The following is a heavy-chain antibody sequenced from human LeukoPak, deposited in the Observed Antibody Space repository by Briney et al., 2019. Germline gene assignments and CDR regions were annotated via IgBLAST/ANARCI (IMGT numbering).Heavy chain of an antibody. Sequence: GGSLRLSCAASGFTFSKYTMHWVRQAPGKGLEWVALISNDGSKKGYVDSEMGRFTISRDNAKNSLYLQMNSLRDEDTAVYYCARGPPEDFWSGYYLYYYYGMDVWGQGTTVTVSS. V-gene: IGHV3-30-3*01. CDR2: ISNDGSKK. CDR1: GFTFSKYT. CDR3: ARGPPEDFWSGYYLYYYYGMDV. J-gene: IGHJ6*02. D-gene: IGHD3-3*01.